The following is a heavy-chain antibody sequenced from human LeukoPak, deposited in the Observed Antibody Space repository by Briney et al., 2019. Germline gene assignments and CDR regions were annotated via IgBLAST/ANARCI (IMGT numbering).Heavy chain of an antibody. V-gene: IGHV3-21*01. D-gene: IGHD2-2*01. CDR1: GFAFSSYT. J-gene: IGHJ4*02. CDR2: ISRSRTYI. CDR3: ARGGKYCDSTSCYGAFDY. Sequence: PGGSLRLSCAASGFAFSSYTMNWVRQTPGKGLEWVSPISRSRTYIYYADSVKGRFTISRDNAKNSLYLQMNSLRAEDTAIYYCARGGKYCDSTSCYGAFDYWGQGTLVTVSS.